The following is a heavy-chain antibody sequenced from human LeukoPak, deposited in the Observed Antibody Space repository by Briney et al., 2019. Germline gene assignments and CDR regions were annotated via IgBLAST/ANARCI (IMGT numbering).Heavy chain of an antibody. J-gene: IGHJ4*02. V-gene: IGHV4-59*02. Sequence: SETLSLTCSVSGASVSSDYWNWIRQSPGRRLEWIGYTHYRGDINYNPSLKSRLTMSVDASSNQVSLKLSSVTAADAAVYYCGRNLGSGSDHWGQGTLVTVSS. D-gene: IGHD3-10*01. CDR2: THYRGDI. CDR1: GASVSSDY. CDR3: GRNLGSGSDH.